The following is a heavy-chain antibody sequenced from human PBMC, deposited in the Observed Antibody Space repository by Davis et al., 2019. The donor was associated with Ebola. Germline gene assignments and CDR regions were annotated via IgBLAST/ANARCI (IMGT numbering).Heavy chain of an antibody. V-gene: IGHV3-53*01. Sequence: GESLKISCAASGFIVSDKYMSWVRQAPGKGLEWVSVIYRDGRTYYADSVKGRFTVSKDIAKNTLYLQMNSLRAEDTAVYYCARDRGHPDAFNIWGQGTMVTVSS. CDR1: GFIVSDKY. CDR2: IYRDGRT. CDR3: ARDRGHPDAFNI. J-gene: IGHJ3*02. D-gene: IGHD3-10*01.